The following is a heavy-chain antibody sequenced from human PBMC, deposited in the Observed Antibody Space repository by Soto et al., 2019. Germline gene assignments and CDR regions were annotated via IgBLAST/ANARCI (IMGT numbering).Heavy chain of an antibody. CDR1: GFTFNSYA. D-gene: IGHD6-19*01. V-gene: IGHV3-23*01. J-gene: IGHJ4*02. CDR3: AKALEQWLVLDY. Sequence: EVQLLESGGGLVQPGGSLRLSCAASGFTFNSYAMSWVRQAPGKGLEWVSAISGSGGSTYYADSVKGRFTISRDNSKNTLYLQMNSLRAEDTAVYYCAKALEQWLVLDYWGQGALVTVSS. CDR2: ISGSGGST.